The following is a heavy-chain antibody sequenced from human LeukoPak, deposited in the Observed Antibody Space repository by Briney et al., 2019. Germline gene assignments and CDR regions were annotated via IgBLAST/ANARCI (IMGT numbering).Heavy chain of an antibody. D-gene: IGHD3-16*01. CDR2: IWYDGSDK. CDR3: AKMRGIVITFGGVIFDS. V-gene: IGHV3-33*06. J-gene: IGHJ4*02. Sequence: GGSLRLSCAASGFTFRNYAMHWVRQAPGKGLEWVAVIWYDGSDKYYADSVKGRFTISRDNSKNTLYLHMNSLRAEDTAVYYCAKMRGIVITFGGVIFDSWGQGTLATVSS. CDR1: GFTFRNYA.